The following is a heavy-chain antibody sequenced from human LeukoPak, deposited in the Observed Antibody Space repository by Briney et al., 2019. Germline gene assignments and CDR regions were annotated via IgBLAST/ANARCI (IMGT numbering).Heavy chain of an antibody. CDR3: AHSDKYQLPFDY. V-gene: IGHV2-5*01. J-gene: IGHJ4*02. Sequence: SGPTLVKPTQTLTLTCTFSGFSLSTSGVGVGWIHQPPGKALEWLALIYWNDDKRYSPSLKSRLTITKDTSKNQVVLTMTNMDPVDTATYYCAHSDKYQLPFDYWGQGTLVTVSS. CDR2: IYWNDDK. D-gene: IGHD2-2*01. CDR1: GFSLSTSGVG.